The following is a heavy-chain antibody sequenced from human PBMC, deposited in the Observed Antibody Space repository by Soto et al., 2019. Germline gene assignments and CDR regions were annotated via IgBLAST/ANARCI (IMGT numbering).Heavy chain of an antibody. CDR1: GFTFSTYA. CDR2: MTGSGGST. V-gene: IGHV3-23*01. CDR3: AKDVTIFGVVIPYYFDY. D-gene: IGHD3-3*01. J-gene: IGHJ4*02. Sequence: EVQLLESGGGLVQPGGSLRLSCAASGFTFSTYAMNWVRQAPGKGLEWVSAMTGSGGSTYYADSVKGRFTISRDNSKNTLYLQRNSLRADDTAVYYCAKDVTIFGVVIPYYFDYWGQGTLVTVSS.